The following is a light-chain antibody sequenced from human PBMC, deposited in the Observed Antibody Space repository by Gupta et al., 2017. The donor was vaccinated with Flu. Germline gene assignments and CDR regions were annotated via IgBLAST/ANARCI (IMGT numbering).Light chain of an antibody. J-gene: IGLJ2*01. Sequence: QSVLTQPPSVSAAPGQRVTLSCSRSNYNSGTGYDVHWYQQFPGTAPKFLIYGNTNRPSGVPDRISGSKSGTSASMTSTGLRADDEDDYYCQSDDSSLSGSVFGGGTKLTVL. CDR1: NYNSGTGYD. CDR3: QSDDSSLSGSV. CDR2: GNT. V-gene: IGLV1-40*01.